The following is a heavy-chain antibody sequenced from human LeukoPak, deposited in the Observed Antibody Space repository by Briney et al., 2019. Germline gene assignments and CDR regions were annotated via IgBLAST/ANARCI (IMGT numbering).Heavy chain of an antibody. CDR3: ARQRDSSGWYRDAFDI. J-gene: IGHJ3*02. CDR2: IYYSGST. V-gene: IGHV4-59*08. Sequence: SETLSLTCTVSGGSISSYYWSWIRQPPGKGLEWIGYIYYSGSTNYNPSPKSRVTISVDTSKNQFSLKLSSVTAADTAVYYCARQRDSSGWYRDAFDIWGQGTMVTVSS. CDR1: GGSISSYY. D-gene: IGHD6-19*01.